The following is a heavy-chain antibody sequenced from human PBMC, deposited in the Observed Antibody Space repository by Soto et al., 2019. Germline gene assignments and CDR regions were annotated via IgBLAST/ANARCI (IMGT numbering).Heavy chain of an antibody. D-gene: IGHD3-22*01. CDR1: GFTFSSYA. Sequence: GGSLRLSCAASGFTFSSYAMHWVRQAPGKGLGWVAVISYDGSNKYYADSVKGRFTISRDNSKNTLYLQMNSLRAEDTAVYYCARGFIYDSSGYHLDYWGQGTLVTVSS. CDR3: ARGFIYDSSGYHLDY. J-gene: IGHJ4*02. V-gene: IGHV3-30-3*01. CDR2: ISYDGSNK.